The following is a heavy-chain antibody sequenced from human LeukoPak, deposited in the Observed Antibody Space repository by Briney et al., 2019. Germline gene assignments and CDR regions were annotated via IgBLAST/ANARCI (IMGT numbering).Heavy chain of an antibody. J-gene: IGHJ5*02. D-gene: IGHD2-21*02. Sequence: MTSETLSLTCTVSGGSISSYYWSWIRQPPGKGLEWLGYIYYSGSTNYNPSLKSRVTISVDTSKNQFSLKLSSVTAADTAVYYCARAGYCGGDCYSPWGQGTLVTVSS. CDR2: IYYSGST. V-gene: IGHV4-59*01. CDR3: ARAGYCGGDCYSP. CDR1: GGSISSYY.